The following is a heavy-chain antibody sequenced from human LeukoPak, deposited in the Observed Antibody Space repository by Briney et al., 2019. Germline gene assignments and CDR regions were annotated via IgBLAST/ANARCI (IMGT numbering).Heavy chain of an antibody. Sequence: GGSLRLSCAASGFSFSNYAMSWVRRAPGKGLEWVSVIGGSGGWIHYTDSVKGRFTISRDNSNSILYLQMNSLRAEDTAVYFCAKDPTGYSSKWGQGTLVTVSS. J-gene: IGHJ4*02. CDR3: AKDPTGYSSK. CDR2: IGGSGGWI. D-gene: IGHD6-19*01. V-gene: IGHV3-23*01. CDR1: GFSFSNYA.